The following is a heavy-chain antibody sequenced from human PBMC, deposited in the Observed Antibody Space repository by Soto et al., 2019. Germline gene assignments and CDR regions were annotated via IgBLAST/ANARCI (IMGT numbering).Heavy chain of an antibody. D-gene: IGHD6-13*01. CDR1: GYTFTSYY. Sequence: QVQLVQSGAEVKKPGASVKVSCKASGYTFTSYYMHWVRQAPGQGLEWMGIIYPSGGSTSYAQKFQGRVTMTRDTSTSTVYMELSSLRSEDTAVYYCARDRGSSSWYGVGHYFDYWGQGTLVTVSS. V-gene: IGHV1-46*01. CDR2: IYPSGGST. CDR3: ARDRGSSSWYGVGHYFDY. J-gene: IGHJ4*02.